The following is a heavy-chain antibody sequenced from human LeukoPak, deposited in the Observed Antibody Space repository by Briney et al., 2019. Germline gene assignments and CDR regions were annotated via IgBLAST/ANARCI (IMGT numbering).Heavy chain of an antibody. CDR2: ISGSGGST. J-gene: IGHJ3*02. CDR1: GFTFSGYA. D-gene: IGHD2-2*01. Sequence: PGGSLRLSCAASGFTFSGYAMSWVRQAPGKGLEWVSAISGSGGSTYYADSVKGRFTISRDNSKNTLYLQMNSLRAEDTAVYYCARGRLGYCSSTSCTDGAFDIWGQGTMVTVSS. CDR3: ARGRLGYCSSTSCTDGAFDI. V-gene: IGHV3-23*01.